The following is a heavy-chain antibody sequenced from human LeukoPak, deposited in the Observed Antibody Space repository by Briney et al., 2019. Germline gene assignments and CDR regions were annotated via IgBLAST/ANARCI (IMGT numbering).Heavy chain of an antibody. D-gene: IGHD3-22*01. Sequence: SETLSLTCTVSGDSISSSSSYWGWIRQPPGKGLEWIGYIYYSGSTNYNPSLKSRVTISVDTSKNQFSLKLSSVTAADTAVYYCAREIHSSSYYQNYYFDYWGQGTLVTVSS. CDR1: GDSISSSSSY. V-gene: IGHV4-61*01. CDR2: IYYSGST. J-gene: IGHJ4*02. CDR3: AREIHSSSYYQNYYFDY.